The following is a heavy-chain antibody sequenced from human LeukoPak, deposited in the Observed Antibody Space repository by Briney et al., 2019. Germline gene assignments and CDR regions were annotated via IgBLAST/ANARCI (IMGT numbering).Heavy chain of an antibody. V-gene: IGHV1-2*02. CDR3: ARVLADWNYYYYMDV. CDR2: INPNSGGT. CDR1: GYTFTGYY. Sequence: EASVKVSCKASGYTFTGYYMHWVRQAPGQGLEWMGWINPNSGGTNYAQKFQGRVTMTRDTSISTAYMELSRLRSDDTAVYYCARVLADWNYYYYMDVWGKGTTVTVSS. D-gene: IGHD1-1*01. J-gene: IGHJ6*03.